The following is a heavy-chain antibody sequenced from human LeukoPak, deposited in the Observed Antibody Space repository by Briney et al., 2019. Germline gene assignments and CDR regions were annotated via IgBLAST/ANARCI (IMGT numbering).Heavy chain of an antibody. J-gene: IGHJ6*03. CDR2: IYTSGST. D-gene: IGHD3-22*01. CDR1: GGSISSGSYY. V-gene: IGHV4-61*02. Sequence: PSQTLSLTCTVSGGSISSGSYYWSWIRQPAGKGLEWIGRIYTSGSTNYNPSLKSRVTISVDTSKNQFSLKLSSVTAADTAVYYCARGDYYDSCGYYYSYYYMDVWGKGTTVTVSS. CDR3: ARGDYYDSCGYYYSYYYMDV.